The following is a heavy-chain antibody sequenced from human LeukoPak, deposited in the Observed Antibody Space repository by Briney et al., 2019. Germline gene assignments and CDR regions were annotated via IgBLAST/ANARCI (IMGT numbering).Heavy chain of an antibody. CDR2: IYHSGST. Sequence: SETLSLTCTVSGYSISSGYYWGWIRQPPGKGLEWIGSIYHSGSTNYNPSLKSRVTISADTSKNQFSLKLSSVTAADTAVYYCARGRDYALYDYWGQGTVVTVSS. V-gene: IGHV4-38-2*02. CDR1: GYSISSGYY. CDR3: ARGRDYALYDY. J-gene: IGHJ4*02. D-gene: IGHD4-17*01.